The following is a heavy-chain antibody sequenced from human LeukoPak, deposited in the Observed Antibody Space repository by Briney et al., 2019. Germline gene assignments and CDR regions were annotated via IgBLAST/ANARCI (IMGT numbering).Heavy chain of an antibody. CDR2: IIPIFGTA. V-gene: IGHV1-69*01. D-gene: IGHD2-15*01. CDR3: ARDTGVVAAAFDI. J-gene: IGHJ3*02. Sequence: ASVKVSCKASGGTFSSYAISWVRQAPGQGLEWAGGIIPIFGTANYAQKFQGRVTITADESTSTAYMELSSLRSEDTAVYYCARDTGVVAAAFDIWGQGTMVTVSS. CDR1: GGTFSSYA.